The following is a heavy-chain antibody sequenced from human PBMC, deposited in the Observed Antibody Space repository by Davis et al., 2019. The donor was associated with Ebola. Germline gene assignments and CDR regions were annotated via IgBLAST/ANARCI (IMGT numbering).Heavy chain of an antibody. CDR1: GFTFSSYS. CDR3: AKAWGVITTSYYAMDV. Sequence: GESLKISCAASGFTFSSYSMNWVRQAPGKGLEWVSYISSSSSTIYYADSVKGRFTISRDNAKNSLYLQMNSLRAGDTAVYYCAKAWGVITTSYYAMDVWGQGTTVTVSS. J-gene: IGHJ6*02. CDR2: ISSSSSTI. D-gene: IGHD4/OR15-4a*01. V-gene: IGHV3-48*01.